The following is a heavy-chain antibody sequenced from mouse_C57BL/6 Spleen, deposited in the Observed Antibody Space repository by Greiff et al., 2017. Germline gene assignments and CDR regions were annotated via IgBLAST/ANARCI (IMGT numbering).Heavy chain of an antibody. CDR1: GYTFTSYW. J-gene: IGHJ4*01. CDR3: ASSTTDYYAMDY. D-gene: IGHD1-1*01. Sequence: VQRVESGAELAKPGASVKLSCKASGYTFTSYWMHWVKQRPGQGLEWIGYINPSSGYTKYNQKFKDKATLTADKSSSTAYMQLSSLTYEDSAVYYCASSTTDYYAMDYWGQGTSVTVSS. V-gene: IGHV1-7*01. CDR2: INPSSGYT.